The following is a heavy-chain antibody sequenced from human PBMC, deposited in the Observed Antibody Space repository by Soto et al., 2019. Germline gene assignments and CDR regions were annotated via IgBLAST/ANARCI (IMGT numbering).Heavy chain of an antibody. D-gene: IGHD6-19*01. Sequence: EVQLLESGGGLVQPGGSLRLSCAASGFTFSSHAMSWVRQAPGERLEWVSTISGNGGSRYHADSVRGRFTISRDNSKNTLYLQMSGLRVXXTAVYYCAKSAGSARWLAGAFDISGQGTKVTVSS. CDR3: AKSAGSARWLAGAFDI. V-gene: IGHV3-23*01. J-gene: IGHJ3*02. CDR1: GFTFSSHA. CDR2: ISGNGGSR.